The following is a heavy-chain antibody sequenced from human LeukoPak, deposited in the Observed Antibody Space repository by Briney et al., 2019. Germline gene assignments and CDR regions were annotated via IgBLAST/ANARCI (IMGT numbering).Heavy chain of an antibody. CDR3: ARVQPGLGWFDP. Sequence: SETLSLTYAVYGGSFSGYYWSWIRQPPGKGLEWIGEINHSGSTNYNPSLKSRVTISVDTSKNQFSLKLSSVTAADTAVYYCARVQPGLGWFDPWGQGTLVTVSS. V-gene: IGHV4-34*01. CDR1: GGSFSGYY. CDR2: INHSGST. J-gene: IGHJ5*02. D-gene: IGHD3-16*01.